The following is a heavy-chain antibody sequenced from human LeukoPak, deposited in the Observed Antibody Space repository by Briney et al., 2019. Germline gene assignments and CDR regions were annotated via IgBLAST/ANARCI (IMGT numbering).Heavy chain of an antibody. CDR2: IYPADSDT. Sequence: GESLKISCKGSGSRFASFWIGWVRQMPGKGLEWMGVIYPADSDTRYSPSFQGQVTISADKSTSTAYLQWSTLKASDTAIYYCARQSAAAQYTNWFDPWGQGTLVTVSS. CDR1: GSRFASFW. D-gene: IGHD2-2*01. CDR3: ARQSAAAQYTNWFDP. J-gene: IGHJ5*02. V-gene: IGHV5-51*01.